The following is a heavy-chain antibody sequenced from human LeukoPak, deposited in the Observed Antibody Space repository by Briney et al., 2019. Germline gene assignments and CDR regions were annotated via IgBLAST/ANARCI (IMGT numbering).Heavy chain of an antibody. Sequence: GGSLRLSCAASGFIFSSHSMSWVRQAPGKGLEWVSVITGSGGNTYYADSVKGRFTISKDNSKNTVYLQMSSLRVDDTAVYYCAKAASSSWPSYYYGMDVWGQGTTVTVSS. CDR3: AKAASSSWPSYYYGMDV. D-gene: IGHD6-13*01. CDR1: GFIFSSHS. V-gene: IGHV3-23*01. J-gene: IGHJ6*02. CDR2: ITGSGGNT.